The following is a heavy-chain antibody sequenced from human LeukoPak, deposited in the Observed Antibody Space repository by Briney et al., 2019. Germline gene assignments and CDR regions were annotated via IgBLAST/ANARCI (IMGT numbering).Heavy chain of an antibody. J-gene: IGHJ4*02. D-gene: IGHD2-15*01. CDR2: ISVSGTYT. CDR3: AKGYCSDTNCQTRLGLDY. Sequence: PGGSLRLSCAASGFTFSSYAMSWVRQAPGKGLERVSSISVSGTYTYYADPVKGRFTISRDNSKNTLYLQMNSLRAEDTAVYYCAKGYCSDTNCQTRLGLDYWGQGTLVTVSS. CDR1: GFTFSSYA. V-gene: IGHV3-23*01.